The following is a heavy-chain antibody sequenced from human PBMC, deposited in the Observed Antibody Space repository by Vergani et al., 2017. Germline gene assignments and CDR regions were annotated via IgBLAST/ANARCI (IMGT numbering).Heavy chain of an antibody. Sequence: QVHLVQSGAEVKKPGSSVKVSCKASGYTFTSYGISWVRQAPGQGLEWMGWISAYNGNTNYAQKLQGRVTMTTDTSTSTAYMELRSLRSDDTAVYYCARDRASMVRGVKYYGMDVWGQGTTVTVSS. D-gene: IGHD3-10*01. CDR1: GYTFTSYG. V-gene: IGHV1-18*01. CDR2: ISAYNGNT. J-gene: IGHJ6*02. CDR3: ARDRASMVRGVKYYGMDV.